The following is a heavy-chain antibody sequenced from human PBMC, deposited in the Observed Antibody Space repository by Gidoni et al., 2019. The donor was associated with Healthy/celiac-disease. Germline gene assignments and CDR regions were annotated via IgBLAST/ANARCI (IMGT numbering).Heavy chain of an antibody. CDR1: GDRVSSTSAA. V-gene: IGHV6-1*01. Sequence: QVQLQQSGPGLVKPSQTLSLTCAISGDRVSSTSAAWNWIRQSPSRGLEWLGRTYYRSKWYNDYAVSVKSRITINPDTSKNQFSLQLNSVTPEDTAVYYCARDEFPGWVHYSSSWYRAGWNWFDPWGQGTLVTVSS. CDR3: ARDEFPGWVHYSSSWYRAGWNWFDP. D-gene: IGHD6-13*01. J-gene: IGHJ5*02. CDR2: TYYRSKWYN.